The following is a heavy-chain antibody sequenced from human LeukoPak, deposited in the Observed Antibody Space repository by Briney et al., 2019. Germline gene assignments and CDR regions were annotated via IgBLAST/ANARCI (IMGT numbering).Heavy chain of an antibody. CDR2: ISSSGSTI. D-gene: IGHD3-10*01. Sequence: GGSLRLSCAASGFTFSDYYMSWIRQAPGKGLEWVSYISSSGSTIYYADSVKGRFTISRDNSKNTLYVQMNSLRAEDTAVYYCAKHHFGSDAFDIWGQGTMVTVSS. V-gene: IGHV3-11*01. CDR1: GFTFSDYY. CDR3: AKHHFGSDAFDI. J-gene: IGHJ3*02.